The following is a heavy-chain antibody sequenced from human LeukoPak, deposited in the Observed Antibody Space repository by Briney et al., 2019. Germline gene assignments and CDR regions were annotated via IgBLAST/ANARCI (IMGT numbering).Heavy chain of an antibody. J-gene: IGHJ6*03. CDR2: ISSSSSYI. CDR1: EFTFSSYN. V-gene: IGHV3-21*01. Sequence: GGSLRLSCAASEFTFSSYNMNWVRQAPGKGLEWVSSISSSSSYIYYADSVKGRFTISRDNAKNSLYLQMNSLRAEDTAVYYCARLRLSYYKIEGGNYYYYYMDVWGKGTTVTVSS. D-gene: IGHD3-10*01. CDR3: ARLRLSYYKIEGGNYYYYYMDV.